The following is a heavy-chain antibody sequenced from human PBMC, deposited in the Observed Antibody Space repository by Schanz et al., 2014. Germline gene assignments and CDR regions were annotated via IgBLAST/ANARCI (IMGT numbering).Heavy chain of an antibody. J-gene: IGHJ4*02. D-gene: IGHD3-10*01. CDR2: IWFDGNNK. V-gene: IGHV3-33*01. Sequence: VQLVESGGGLVQPGRSLRLSCATSGFTFSSYGMHWVRQAPGKGLEWVAVIWFDGNNKYYADSVKGRFTISRDNSKNTLYLQMNSLRVEDTAVYYCARSEMDRGVIWGYWGQGTLVTVSS. CDR3: ARSEMDRGVIWGY. CDR1: GFTFSSYG.